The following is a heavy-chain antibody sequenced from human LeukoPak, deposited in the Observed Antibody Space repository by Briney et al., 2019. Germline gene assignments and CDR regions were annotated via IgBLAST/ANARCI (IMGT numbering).Heavy chain of an antibody. CDR1: GFTFSSYA. Sequence: GRSLRLSCAASGFTFSSYAMHWVRQAPGKGLEWVAVISYDGSNKYYADSVKGRFTISRDNSKNTLYLQMNSLRAEDTAVYYCARGAPYYDILTGSHPDYYYGMDVWGQGATVTVSS. D-gene: IGHD3-9*01. J-gene: IGHJ6*02. CDR2: ISYDGSNK. V-gene: IGHV3-30-3*01. CDR3: ARGAPYYDILTGSHPDYYYGMDV.